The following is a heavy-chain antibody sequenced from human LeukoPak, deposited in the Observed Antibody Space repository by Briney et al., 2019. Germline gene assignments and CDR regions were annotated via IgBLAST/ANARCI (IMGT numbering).Heavy chain of an antibody. J-gene: IGHJ4*02. D-gene: IGHD2-2*01. CDR3: SRVACSSATCYLAY. V-gene: IGHV3-48*03. CDR2: ISSSGSSI. CDR1: GFTFSNYE. Sequence: GGSLRLSCAASGFTFSNYEMNWVRQAPGKGLEWVSYISSSGSSINYADSVKGRFTTSRDNAENSLSLQMNSLRAEDTAVYYCSRVACSSATCYLAYWGQGTLVTVSS.